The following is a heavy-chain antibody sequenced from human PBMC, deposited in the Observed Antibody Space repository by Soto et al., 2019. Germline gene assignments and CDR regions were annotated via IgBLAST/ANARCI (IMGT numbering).Heavy chain of an antibody. CDR1: GGSISSYC. J-gene: IGHJ4*02. CDR2: IYDSGST. D-gene: IGHD5-18*01. CDR3: ARGDSDLDY. V-gene: IGHV4-59*01. Sequence: SETLSLTCTVSGGSISSYCWSWVRQPPGKGLEWIGYIYDSGSTKYNPSLKGRVTISVDTSKNQFSLKVSSVTAADTAVYYCARGDSDLDYWGQGTLVTVSS.